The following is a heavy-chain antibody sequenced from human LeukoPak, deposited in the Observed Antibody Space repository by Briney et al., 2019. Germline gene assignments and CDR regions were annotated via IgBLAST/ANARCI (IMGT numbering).Heavy chain of an antibody. V-gene: IGHV3-11*01. CDR2: ISSSGNTI. J-gene: IGHJ4*02. CDR1: GFTFSDYY. CDR3: ARCQMSTVTTWSCAFDY. Sequence: SGGSLRLSCVASGFTFSDYYMSWIRQAPGKGLEWVSCISSSGNTIYYADSAKGRFTISRDSAKISLYLQMNSLRAEDTAVYYCARCQMSTVTTWSCAFDYWGQGTLVTVSS. D-gene: IGHD4-17*01.